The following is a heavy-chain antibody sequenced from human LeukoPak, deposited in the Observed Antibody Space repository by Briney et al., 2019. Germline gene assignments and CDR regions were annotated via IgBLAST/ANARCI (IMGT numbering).Heavy chain of an antibody. J-gene: IGHJ4*02. CDR2: IKQDGSEK. Sequence: GGSLRLSCAASGFTFSSYWMSWVRQAPGKGLEWVANIKQDGSEKYYVDSVKGRFTISRDNAKNSLYLQMNSLRAEDTAVYYCARDYQLLLWTPHYYFDYWGQGTLVAVSS. D-gene: IGHD2-2*01. CDR3: ARDYQLLLWTPHYYFDY. CDR1: GFTFSSYW. V-gene: IGHV3-7*01.